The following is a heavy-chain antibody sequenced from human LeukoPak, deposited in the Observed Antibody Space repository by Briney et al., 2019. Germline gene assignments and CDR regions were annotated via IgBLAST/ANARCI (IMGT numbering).Heavy chain of an antibody. V-gene: IGHV1-18*01. D-gene: IGHD1-26*01. CDR1: GYTFTSYG. CDR3: ARDQEWELFSTSSHWYFDL. Sequence: ASVKVSCKASGYTFTSYGISWVRQAPGQGLEWMGWISAYNGNTNYAQKLQGRVTMTTDTSTSTAYMELRSLRSDDTAVYYCARDQEWELFSTSSHWYFDLWGRGTLVTVSP. J-gene: IGHJ2*01. CDR2: ISAYNGNT.